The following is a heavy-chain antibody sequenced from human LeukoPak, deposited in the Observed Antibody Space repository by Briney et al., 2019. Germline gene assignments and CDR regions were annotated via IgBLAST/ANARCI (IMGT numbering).Heavy chain of an antibody. Sequence: GGSLRLSCAASGFTFSSYGMHGVRQAPGKGLEWVAVISYDGSNKYYADSVKGRFTISRDNSKNTLYLQMNSLRAEDTAVYYCAKVGYGDTNWFDPWGQGTLVTVSS. V-gene: IGHV3-30*18. CDR3: AKVGYGDTNWFDP. D-gene: IGHD4-17*01. J-gene: IGHJ5*02. CDR1: GFTFSSYG. CDR2: ISYDGSNK.